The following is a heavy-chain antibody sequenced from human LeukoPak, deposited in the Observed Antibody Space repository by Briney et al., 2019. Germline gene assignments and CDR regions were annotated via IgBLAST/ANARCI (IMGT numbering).Heavy chain of an antibody. CDR1: GFTFSYYT. D-gene: IGHD3-22*01. Sequence: GRSLRLSCAASGFTFSYYTMHWVRQAPGKGLEWVAVISYDGSNKYYADSVKGRFTISRDNSKNTLYLQMNSLRAEDKAVYYCARVLNYYDSSGYYFSYWGQGTLVTVSS. CDR3: ARVLNYYDSSGYYFSY. CDR2: ISYDGSNK. J-gene: IGHJ4*02. V-gene: IGHV3-30-3*01.